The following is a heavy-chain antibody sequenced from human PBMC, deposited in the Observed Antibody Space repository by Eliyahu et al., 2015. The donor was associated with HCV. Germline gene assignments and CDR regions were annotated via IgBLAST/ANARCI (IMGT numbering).Heavy chain of an antibody. CDR1: GFTFSSYT. Sequence: QVQLVESGGGVVQPGRSLRLSCVVSGFTFSSYTMHWVRXAPGKGLEWVALISYDGSKKYYADSVKGRFTISRDNSKNTLYLQMNSLRAEDTSVYYCARDSYCNGNTCQLVVGRDFYWFDPWGQGTLVTVSS. D-gene: IGHD2/OR15-2a*01. CDR2: ISYDGSKK. V-gene: IGHV3-30-3*01. CDR3: ARDSYCNGNTCQLVVGRDFYWFDP. J-gene: IGHJ5*02.